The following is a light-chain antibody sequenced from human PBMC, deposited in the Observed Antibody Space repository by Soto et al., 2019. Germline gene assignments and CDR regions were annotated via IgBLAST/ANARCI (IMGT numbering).Light chain of an antibody. J-gene: IGLJ1*01. CDR1: SGHSSYI. CDR3: SSYTSSSTRYV. Sequence: QLVLTQSSSASASLGSSVKLTCTLSSGHSSYIIAWHQQQPGKAPRYLMKLEGSGSYNKGSGVPDRFSGSSSGADRYLTISNLQSEDEADYYCSSYTSSSTRYVFGTGTKLTVL. V-gene: IGLV4-60*03. CDR2: LEGSGSY.